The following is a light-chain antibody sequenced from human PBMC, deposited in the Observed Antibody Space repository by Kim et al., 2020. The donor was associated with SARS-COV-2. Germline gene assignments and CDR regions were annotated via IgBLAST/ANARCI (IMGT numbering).Light chain of an antibody. CDR1: ELVDKY. J-gene: IGLJ3*02. CDR2: QDS. Sequence: SYELTQPPSVSVSPGQTASITCSGDELVDKYACWYQQKPGQSPLLVIYQDSKRPSGIPERFSGSSSGKTATLTISGTQAMDEADYYCQASDSSAWVFGGG. CDR3: QASDSSAWV. V-gene: IGLV3-1*01.